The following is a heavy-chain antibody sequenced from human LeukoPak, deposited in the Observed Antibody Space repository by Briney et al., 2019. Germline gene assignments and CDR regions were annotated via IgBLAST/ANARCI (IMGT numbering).Heavy chain of an antibody. D-gene: IGHD6-13*01. Sequence: GGSLRLSCAASGFTFSSYSMNWVRQAPGKGLEWVSSISSSSSYIYYADSVKGRFTISRDNAKNSLYLQMNSLRAEDTAVYYCARGQDSSSWYMGYYYYYMDVWGKGTTVTISS. CDR1: GFTFSSYS. CDR2: ISSSSSYI. CDR3: ARGQDSSSWYMGYYYYYMDV. J-gene: IGHJ6*03. V-gene: IGHV3-21*01.